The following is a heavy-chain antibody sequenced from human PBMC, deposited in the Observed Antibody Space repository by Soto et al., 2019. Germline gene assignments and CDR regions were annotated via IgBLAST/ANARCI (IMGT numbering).Heavy chain of an antibody. J-gene: IGHJ5*01. D-gene: IGHD3-9*01. Sequence: PSETLSLTCAVSGASISSSNWWSWVRQPPGKGLEWIGEINNSGSTNYNPSLKRRVTISVDTAKTQFSLKLSSVTAADTAVYYCARYWGDYDILTGYSKENWFDSWSQGTLVTVSS. V-gene: IGHV4-4*02. CDR3: ARYWGDYDILTGYSKENWFDS. CDR2: INNSGST. CDR1: GASISSSNW.